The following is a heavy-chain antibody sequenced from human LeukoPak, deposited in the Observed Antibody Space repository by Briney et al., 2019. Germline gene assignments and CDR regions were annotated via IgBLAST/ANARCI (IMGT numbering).Heavy chain of an antibody. Sequence: PSETLSLTCTVSGGSISGYCWSWIRQPAGKGLEWIGRIYSSGSTNFNPSLKSRVTMSVETSKNQFSLKVNSVTAADTAVYYCARDHYYASGSYSDAFDIWGQGTMVTVSS. CDR2: IYSSGST. CDR1: GGSISGYC. CDR3: ARDHYYASGSYSDAFDI. V-gene: IGHV4-4*07. J-gene: IGHJ3*02. D-gene: IGHD3-10*01.